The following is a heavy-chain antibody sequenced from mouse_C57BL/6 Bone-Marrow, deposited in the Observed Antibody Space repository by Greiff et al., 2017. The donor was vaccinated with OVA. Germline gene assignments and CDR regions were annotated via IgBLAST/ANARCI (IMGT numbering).Heavy chain of an antibody. J-gene: IGHJ4*01. V-gene: IGHV1-19*01. Sequence: EVQLQQSGPVLVKPGASVKMSCKASGYTFTDYYMNWVKQSHGKSLEWIGVINPYNGGTSYNQKFKGKATLTVDKSSSTAYVELNSLTSEDSAVYYCATYGSSYGYAMDYWGQGTSVTVSS. CDR3: ATYGSSYGYAMDY. CDR2: INPYNGGT. D-gene: IGHD1-1*01. CDR1: GYTFTDYY.